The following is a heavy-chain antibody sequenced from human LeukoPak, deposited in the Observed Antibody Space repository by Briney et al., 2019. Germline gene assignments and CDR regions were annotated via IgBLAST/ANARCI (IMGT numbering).Heavy chain of an antibody. V-gene: IGHV3-11*01. CDR1: GFTLSDYY. CDR2: ISKTGSTK. D-gene: IGHD4-23*01. Sequence: PGGSLRLSCTGSGFTLSDYYINWVRQAPGEGLEWVSQISKTGSTKYYSDSVQGRFTISRDNVKNSVSLQMKSLSAEDAAVYYCAREDYGGTNFDYWGQGALVAVSS. CDR3: AREDYGGTNFDY. J-gene: IGHJ4*02.